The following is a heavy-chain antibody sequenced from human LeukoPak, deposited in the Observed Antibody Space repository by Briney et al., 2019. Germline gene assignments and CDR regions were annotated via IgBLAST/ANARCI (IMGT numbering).Heavy chain of an antibody. Sequence: ASVAVSCKASGYTFTSYYMHWVRQAPGQGLEWMGIINPTTGDTTYAQKFQGRLTMTRDMSTSTVYMELSSLTSEDTAVFYCARYGFSAVWQGGWHAFDIWGQGTVVTVSS. CDR3: ARYGFSAVWQGGWHAFDI. J-gene: IGHJ3*02. D-gene: IGHD2-15*01. CDR2: INPTTGDT. V-gene: IGHV1-46*01. CDR1: GYTFTSYY.